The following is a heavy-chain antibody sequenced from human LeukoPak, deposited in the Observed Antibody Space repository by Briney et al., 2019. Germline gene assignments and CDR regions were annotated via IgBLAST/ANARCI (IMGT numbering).Heavy chain of an antibody. V-gene: IGHV4-34*01. CDR2: IIHSGST. J-gene: IGHJ4*02. CDR3: ARGALETGPDYDYVWGSYLRTYYFDY. D-gene: IGHD3-16*01. Sequence: SETLSLTCVGNGGSFSGYYWTWIRQSPGKGLEWIGEIIHSGSTNYNPSLKSRVTISVDTSKNQFSLKLSSVTAADTAVYYCARGALETGPDYDYVWGSYLRTYYFDYWGQGTLVTVSS. CDR1: GGSFSGYY.